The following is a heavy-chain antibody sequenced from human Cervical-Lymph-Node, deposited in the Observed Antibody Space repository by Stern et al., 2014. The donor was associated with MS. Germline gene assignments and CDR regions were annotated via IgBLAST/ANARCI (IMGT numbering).Heavy chain of an antibody. CDR2: IVHSGST. V-gene: IGHV4-30-2*01. Sequence: QVQLQESGSGLVKPSQTLSLTCAVSGGYISSGDYSWSWIRQPPGKSLEWIGYIVHSGSTYYHPSLKSRVSISVDRSKNQFSLKLSSLAAADTAMYYCARIFGGNFDNWGQGTLVTVSS. J-gene: IGHJ4*02. CDR1: GGYISSGDYS. CDR3: ARIFGGNFDN. D-gene: IGHD4-23*01.